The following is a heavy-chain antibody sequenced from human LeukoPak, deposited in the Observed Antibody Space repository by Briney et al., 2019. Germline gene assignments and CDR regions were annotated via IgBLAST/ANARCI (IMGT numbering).Heavy chain of an antibody. Sequence: GGSLRLSCAASGFTFSSYAMSWVRQAPGKGLEWVSAISGSGGSTYYADSVKGRFTNSRDNSKNTLYLQMNSLRAEDTAVYYCAKEALYSSSYPYYFDYWGQGTLVTVSS. J-gene: IGHJ4*02. D-gene: IGHD6-13*01. V-gene: IGHV3-23*01. CDR3: AKEALYSSSYPYYFDY. CDR2: ISGSGGST. CDR1: GFTFSSYA.